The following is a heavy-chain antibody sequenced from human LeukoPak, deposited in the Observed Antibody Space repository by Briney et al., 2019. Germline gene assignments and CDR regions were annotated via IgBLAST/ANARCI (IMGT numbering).Heavy chain of an antibody. Sequence: TPSQTLSLTSTVSGGSISSGGYYWSWIRQHPGKGLEWIGYIYYSGSTYYNPSLKSRVTISVDTSKNQFSLKLSSVTAADTAVYYCARAAIAAAGVVNWFDPWGQGTLVTVSS. J-gene: IGHJ5*02. CDR1: GGSISSGGYY. CDR2: IYYSGST. V-gene: IGHV4-31*03. D-gene: IGHD6-13*01. CDR3: ARAAIAAAGVVNWFDP.